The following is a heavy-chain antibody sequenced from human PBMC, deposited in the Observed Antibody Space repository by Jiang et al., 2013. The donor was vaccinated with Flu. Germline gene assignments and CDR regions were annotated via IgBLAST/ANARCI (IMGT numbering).Heavy chain of an antibody. CDR3: ARDVRYFDY. V-gene: IGHV1-69*06. J-gene: IGHJ4*02. CDR2: IPTLWLQ. Sequence: EWRGVIPTLWLQQTNAQKFQGRVTITADKSTSTAYMELSSLRSEDTAVYYCARDVRYFDYWGQGTLVTVSS.